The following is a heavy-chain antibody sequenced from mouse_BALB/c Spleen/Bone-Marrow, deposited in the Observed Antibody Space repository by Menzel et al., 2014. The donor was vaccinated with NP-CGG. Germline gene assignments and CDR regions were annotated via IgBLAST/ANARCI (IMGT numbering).Heavy chain of an antibody. Sequence: VHLVESGAELAKPGASVKMSCKASGYTFTNYWMHWVKQRPGQGLEWIGYINPSTGYTEYNQKFKDKATLTADKSSSTAYMQLSSLTSEDSAVYYCARIYYCGRDYWGQDTTLTVSS. CDR3: ARIYYCGRDY. V-gene: IGHV1-7*01. D-gene: IGHD1-1*01. J-gene: IGHJ2*01. CDR2: INPSTGYT. CDR1: GYTFTNYW.